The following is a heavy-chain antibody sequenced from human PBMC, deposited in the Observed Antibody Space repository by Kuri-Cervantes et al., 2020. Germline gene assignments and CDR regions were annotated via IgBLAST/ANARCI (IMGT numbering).Heavy chain of an antibody. CDR2: TSSSGNTI. CDR3: AGGGNSGYYYAAFDI. CDR1: GFTFSTYE. J-gene: IGHJ3*02. D-gene: IGHD3-22*01. Sequence: GESLKISCAASGFTFSTYEMNWVRQAPGKGLEWISYTSSSGNTIYYADSVKGRFTISRDNAKKSLSVLMNSLRAEDTAVYYCAGGGNSGYYYAAFDIWGQGTMVTVSS. V-gene: IGHV3-48*03.